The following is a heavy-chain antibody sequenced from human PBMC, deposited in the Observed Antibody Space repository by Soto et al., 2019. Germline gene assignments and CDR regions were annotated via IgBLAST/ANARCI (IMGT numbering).Heavy chain of an antibody. Sequence: ASVKVSCKASGYTFTTYYIHWVRQAPGQGLEWMGIIDPSSGSAGYAQRFQVSVTMTRDTPTSTFYMELSSLRSEDTAVHYCAWANDLPYNYYGLEVWGQ. V-gene: IGHV1-46*03. CDR1: GYTFTTYY. D-gene: IGHD1-1*01. CDR3: AWANDLPYNYYGLEV. CDR2: IDPSSGSA. J-gene: IGHJ6*02.